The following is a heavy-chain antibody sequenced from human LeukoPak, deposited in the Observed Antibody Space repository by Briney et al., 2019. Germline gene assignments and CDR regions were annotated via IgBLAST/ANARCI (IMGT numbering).Heavy chain of an antibody. CDR3: ARDQSGWYGLFGY. CDR1: GGSISSGGYS. CDR2: IYHSGGT. V-gene: IGHV4-30-2*01. Sequence: PSETLSLTCAVSGGSISSGGYSWSWIRQPPGKGLEWIGYIYHSGGTSYNSSLKNRVTISVDRSKNQFSLKLTSVTAADTAVYYCARDQSGWYGLFGYWGQGTLVTVSS. J-gene: IGHJ4*02. D-gene: IGHD6-19*01.